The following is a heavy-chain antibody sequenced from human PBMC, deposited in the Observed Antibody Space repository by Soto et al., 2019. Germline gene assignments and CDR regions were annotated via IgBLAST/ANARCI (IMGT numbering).Heavy chain of an antibody. CDR1: GFSFSDYW. Sequence: GGSLRLSCETSGFSFSDYWMSWVRQSPGEGMEWVANVKQDGSEKNYVDSVKGRFSISRDNARKSVYLQMNSLRGEDTAVYHCAAGRWMVMYWGQGTLVTVSS. J-gene: IGHJ4*02. V-gene: IGHV3-7*05. CDR2: VKQDGSEK. D-gene: IGHD6-19*01. CDR3: AAGRWMVMY.